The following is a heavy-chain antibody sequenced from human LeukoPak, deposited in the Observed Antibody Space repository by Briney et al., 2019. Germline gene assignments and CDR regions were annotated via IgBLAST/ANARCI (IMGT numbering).Heavy chain of an antibody. CDR1: GGSISSGSYY. CDR2: IYTSGST. Sequence: SQTLSLTCTVSGGSISSGSYYWSWIRQPAGKGLEWIGRIYTSGSTNYNPSLKSRVTMSVDTSKNQFSLKLSSVTAADTAVYYCARENYGDLPYWYFDLWGRGTLVTVSS. CDR3: ARENYGDLPYWYFDL. V-gene: IGHV4-61*02. D-gene: IGHD4-17*01. J-gene: IGHJ2*01.